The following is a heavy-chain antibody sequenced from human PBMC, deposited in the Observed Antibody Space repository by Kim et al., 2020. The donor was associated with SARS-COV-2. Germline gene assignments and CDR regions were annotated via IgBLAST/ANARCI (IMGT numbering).Heavy chain of an antibody. Sequence: ASVKVSCKASGYTFTSYGISWVRQAPGQGLEWMGWISAYNGHTKYAQMFQGRVIMTRDTSMDTAYMELRNLRFEDTAVYYCARGIMEAYDSRNCFDPWGQGPRLTISS. V-gene: IGHV1-18*04. D-gene: IGHD5-12*01. CDR2: ISAYNGHT. CDR3: ARGIMEAYDSRNCFDP. CDR1: GYTFTSYG. J-gene: IGHJ5*02.